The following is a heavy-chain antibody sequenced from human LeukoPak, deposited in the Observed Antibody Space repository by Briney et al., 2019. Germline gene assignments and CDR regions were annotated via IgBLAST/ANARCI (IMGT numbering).Heavy chain of an antibody. J-gene: IGHJ4*02. CDR3: AKDPGGSYYSMYYFDY. D-gene: IGHD1-26*01. CDR2: INAGNGNT. V-gene: IGHV1-3*01. CDR1: GYTFTSYA. Sequence: ASVKVSCKASGYTFTSYAMHWVRQAPGQRLEWMGWINAGNGNTKYSQKFQGRVTITRDTSASTAYMELSSLRSEDTAVYYCAKDPGGSYYSMYYFDYWGQGTLVTVSS.